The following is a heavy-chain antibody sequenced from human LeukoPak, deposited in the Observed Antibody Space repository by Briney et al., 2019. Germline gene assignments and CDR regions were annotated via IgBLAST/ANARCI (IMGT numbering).Heavy chain of an antibody. V-gene: IGHV3-23*01. D-gene: IGHD1-26*01. CDR1: GFTFSSYA. J-gene: IGHJ6*03. CDR2: ISGSGVSGAGT. CDR3: TKDRWELPKRNYMDV. Sequence: GGSLRLSCVASGFTFSSYAMSWIRQAPGKGLEWVPGISGSGVSGAGTYYADSVKGRFTISRDNSKNTLYLQMNSLRAGDTAEYYCTKDRWELPKRNYMDVWGKGTTVTVSS.